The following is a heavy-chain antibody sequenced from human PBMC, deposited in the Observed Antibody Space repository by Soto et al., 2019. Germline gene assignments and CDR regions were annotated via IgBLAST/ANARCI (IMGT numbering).Heavy chain of an antibody. Sequence: QVQLVQSGAEVKKPGASVKVSCKASGYTFTGYYMHWVRQAPGQGLEWMGWINPNSGGTNYAQKLQGWVTMTRDTSISTAYMELSRLRSDDTAVYYCARGVYNWNDVLDWFDYWGQGTLVTVSS. CDR1: GYTFTGYY. CDR3: ARGVYNWNDVLDWFDY. V-gene: IGHV1-2*04. CDR2: INPNSGGT. J-gene: IGHJ4*02. D-gene: IGHD1-1*01.